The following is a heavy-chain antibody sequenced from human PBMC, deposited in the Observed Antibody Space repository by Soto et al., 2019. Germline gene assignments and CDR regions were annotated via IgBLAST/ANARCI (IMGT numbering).Heavy chain of an antibody. CDR2: IYYSGST. CDR3: ARGHYYYYGMDV. CDR1: GGSISSYY. J-gene: IGHJ6*02. Sequence: QVQLQESGPGLVKPSETLSLTCTVSGGSISSYYWSWIRQPPGKGLEWIGYIYYSGSTNYNPSLKSQVTISVDTSKNQFSLKLSSVTAADTAVYYCARGHYYYYGMDVWGQGTTVTVSS. V-gene: IGHV4-59*01.